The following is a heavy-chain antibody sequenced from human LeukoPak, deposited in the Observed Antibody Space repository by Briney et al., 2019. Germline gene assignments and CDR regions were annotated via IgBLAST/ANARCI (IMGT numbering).Heavy chain of an antibody. J-gene: IGHJ4*02. CDR1: GDSISSYY. CDR3: ARITSSSWDDY. Sequence: SETLSLTCTVSGDSISSYYWSWIRQPPGKGLEWIGYIYYSGSTNYSPSLKSRVTISVDTSKNQFSLKLSSVTAADTAVYYCARITSSSWDDYWGQGTLVTVSS. V-gene: IGHV4-59*08. D-gene: IGHD6-13*01. CDR2: IYYSGST.